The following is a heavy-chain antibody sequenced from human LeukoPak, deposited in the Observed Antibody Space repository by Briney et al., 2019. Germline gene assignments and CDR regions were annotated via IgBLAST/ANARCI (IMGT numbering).Heavy chain of an antibody. CDR3: ARGSPYWGYFDY. J-gene: IGHJ4*02. V-gene: IGHV1-69*13. CDR2: IIPIFGTA. CDR1: GGTFSSYA. Sequence: GASVKVSCKASGGTFSSYAISWVRQAPGQGLEWMGGIIPIFGTANYAQKFQGRVTITADESTSTAYMELSSLRSEDTAVYYCARGSPYWGYFDYWGQGTLVTVSS. D-gene: IGHD7-27*01.